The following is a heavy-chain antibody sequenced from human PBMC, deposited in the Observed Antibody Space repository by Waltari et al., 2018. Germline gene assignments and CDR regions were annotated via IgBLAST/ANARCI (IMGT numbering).Heavy chain of an antibody. Sequence: EVQVLQSGGGLVQPGGSLRLSCAASGFTFSSYAMSWVRQAPGKGREWVSGVSDSGYSPYYTASVKGRLTISRDNSKNTLYLQMDRLRAEDTALYYCAKGFLGVGGFDYWGQGTLVTVSS. CDR3: AKGFLGVGGFDY. CDR2: VSDSGYSP. D-gene: IGHD3-16*01. J-gene: IGHJ4*02. V-gene: IGHV3-23*01. CDR1: GFTFSSYA.